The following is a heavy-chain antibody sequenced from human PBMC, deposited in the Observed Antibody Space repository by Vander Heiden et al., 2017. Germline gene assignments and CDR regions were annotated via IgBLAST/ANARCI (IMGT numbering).Heavy chain of an antibody. Sequence: EVQLLESGGGLVQPGGSLRLSCAASGFTFSSYAMSWVRQAPGKGLEWVSAISGSGGSTYYADSVKGRFTISRDNSKNTRDLQMNSMRAEETAVYYCAKDLYYDSSGYYYFDYWGQGTLVTVSS. CDR2: ISGSGGST. D-gene: IGHD3-22*01. V-gene: IGHV3-23*01. CDR1: GFTFSSYA. CDR3: AKDLYYDSSGYYYFDY. J-gene: IGHJ4*02.